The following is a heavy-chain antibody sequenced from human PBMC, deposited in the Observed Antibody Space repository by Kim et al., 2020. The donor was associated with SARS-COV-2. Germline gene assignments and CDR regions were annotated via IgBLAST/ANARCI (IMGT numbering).Heavy chain of an antibody. D-gene: IGHD2-2*01. J-gene: IGHJ4*02. CDR2: ISYDGSNK. CDR3: ARSMMEGYCSTTSCYNFDY. V-gene: IGHV3-30*04. Sequence: GGSLRLSCAASGFTFSSYAMHWVRQAPGKGLEWVAVISYDGSNKYYADSVKGRFTISRDTSKNTLYLQMNSLRAEDTAVYYCARSMMEGYCSTTSCYNFDYWGQGTLVTVSS. CDR1: GFTFSSYA.